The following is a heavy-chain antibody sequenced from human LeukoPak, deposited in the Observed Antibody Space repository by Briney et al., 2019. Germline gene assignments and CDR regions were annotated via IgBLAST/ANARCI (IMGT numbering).Heavy chain of an antibody. V-gene: IGHV4-61*02. CDR3: ASPALWSHAGFDY. CDR1: GGSISSGSYY. CDR2: IYTSGST. J-gene: IGHJ4*02. D-gene: IGHD5-18*01. Sequence: SQTLSLTCTVSGGSISSGSYYWSWIRQPAGKGLEWIGRIYTSGSTNYNPSLKSRVTISVDTSKNQFSLKLSSVTAADTAVYYCASPALWSHAGFDYWGQGTLVTVSS.